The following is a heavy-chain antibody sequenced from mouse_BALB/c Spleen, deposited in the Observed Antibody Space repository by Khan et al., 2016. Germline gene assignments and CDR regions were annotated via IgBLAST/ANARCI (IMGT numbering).Heavy chain of an antibody. Sequence: VQLQESGPGLVKPSQSLSLTCTVTGYSITSDYAWNWIRQFPGNKLEWMGYISYSGSTRYYPSLKSRISITRDTSKNQFFLQLNSVTTEDTATYYCASTPTAYYTMDYWGQGTSVTVSS. CDR3: ASTPTAYYTMDY. CDR2: ISYSGST. V-gene: IGHV3-2*02. CDR1: GYSITSDYA. D-gene: IGHD1-2*01. J-gene: IGHJ4*01.